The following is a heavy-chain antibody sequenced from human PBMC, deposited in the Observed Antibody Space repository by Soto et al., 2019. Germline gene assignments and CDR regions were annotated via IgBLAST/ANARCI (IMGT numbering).Heavy chain of an antibody. D-gene: IGHD3-22*01. J-gene: IGHJ4*02. CDR1: GGTFSSYA. CDR2: IIPIVGTA. Sequence: QVQLVQSGAEVKKPGSSVKVSCKASGGTFSSYAISWVRQAPGQGLEWMGGIIPIVGTANYAQKFQGRVTITADKSTSTAYMELSSLRSEDTAVYYCAREGAYYYDSSGLGVDYFDYWGQGTLVTVSS. CDR3: AREGAYYYDSSGLGVDYFDY. V-gene: IGHV1-69*06.